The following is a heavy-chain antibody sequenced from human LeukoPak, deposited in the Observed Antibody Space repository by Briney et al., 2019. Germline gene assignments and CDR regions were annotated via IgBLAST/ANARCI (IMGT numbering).Heavy chain of an antibody. Sequence: GESLKISCKGSGHNFNRYWIGWVRQMPGKGLEWMGIIDPDDSQSAYSPSFEGQVTISVDKSIRTAYLQWSSLKTSDTAIYYCARPMAAVTNYAFDIWGQGTMVTVSS. D-gene: IGHD4-17*01. CDR3: ARPMAAVTNYAFDI. CDR1: GHNFNRYW. V-gene: IGHV5-51*01. J-gene: IGHJ3*02. CDR2: IDPDDSQS.